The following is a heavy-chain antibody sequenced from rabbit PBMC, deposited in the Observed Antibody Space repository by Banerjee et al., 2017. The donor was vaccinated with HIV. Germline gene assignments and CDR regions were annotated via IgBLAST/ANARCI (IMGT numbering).Heavy chain of an antibody. J-gene: IGHJ4*01. CDR2: IAGSSSDFT. Sequence: LVESGGGLVKPGASLTLTCTASGFSFSNSDYMCWVRQAPGKGLEWISCIAGSSSDFTYSATRAKGRFTCSKTSSTTVTLQMTSLTVADTATYFCARDAGRGDYIDGVFNLWGPGTLVTVS. D-gene: IGHD8-1*01. CDR1: GFSFSNSDY. V-gene: IGHV1S40*01. CDR3: ARDAGRGDYIDGVFNL.